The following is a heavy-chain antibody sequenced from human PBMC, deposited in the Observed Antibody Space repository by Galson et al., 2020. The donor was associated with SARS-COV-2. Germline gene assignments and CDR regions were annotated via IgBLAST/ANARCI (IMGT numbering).Heavy chain of an antibody. D-gene: IGHD3-16*02. Sequence: SETLSLTCTVSGGSISSGGYYWSWIRPHPGTGLEWIGYIYNSGTSYYNPSLKSRVSISIDTSENQFSLKLSSVTAADTAVYYCARDRKSMITFGGVIVDAFDLWGQGTLVTVSP. CDR1: GGSISSGGYY. CDR3: ARDRKSMITFGGVIVDAFDL. CDR2: IYNSGTS. J-gene: IGHJ3*01. V-gene: IGHV4-31*03.